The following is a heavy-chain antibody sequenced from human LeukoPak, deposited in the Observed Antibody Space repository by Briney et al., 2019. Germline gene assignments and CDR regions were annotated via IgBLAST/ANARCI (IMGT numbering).Heavy chain of an antibody. Sequence: SETLSLTRAVYGGSFSGYYWSWIRQPPGRGLEWIGEINHSGSTNYNPSLKSRVTISVDTSKNQFSLKLSSVTAADTAVYYCARFSQYYDSPTHYLDYWGQGILVTVSS. V-gene: IGHV4-34*01. D-gene: IGHD2/OR15-2a*01. CDR3: ARFSQYYDSPTHYLDY. CDR1: GGSFSGYY. J-gene: IGHJ4*02. CDR2: INHSGST.